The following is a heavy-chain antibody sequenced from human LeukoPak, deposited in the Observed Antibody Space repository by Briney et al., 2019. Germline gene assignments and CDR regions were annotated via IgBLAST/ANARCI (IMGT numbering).Heavy chain of an antibody. V-gene: IGHV4-34*01. J-gene: IGHJ6*03. Sequence: SETLSLTCAVYGGSFSGYYWSWIRQPPGKGLEWIGEINHSGSTNYNPSLKSRVTISVDTSKNQFSLKLSSVTAADTAVYYCARRRITMVRGGPYYYMDVWGKGTTVTISS. D-gene: IGHD3-10*01. CDR3: ARRRITMVRGGPYYYMDV. CDR2: INHSGST. CDR1: GGSFSGYY.